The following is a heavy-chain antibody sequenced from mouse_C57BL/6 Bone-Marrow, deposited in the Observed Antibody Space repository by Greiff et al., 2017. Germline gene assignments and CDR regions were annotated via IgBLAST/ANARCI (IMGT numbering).Heavy chain of an antibody. CDR3: ARRALYYGSSYYFDY. CDR2: IYPRSGNT. Sequence: VQLQQSGAELARPGASAKLSCKASGYTFTSYGISWVKQRTGQGLEWIGEIYPRSGNTYYNEKFKGKATLTADKSSSTAYMELRSLTSEDSAVYFCARRALYYGSSYYFDYWGQGTTLTVSS. D-gene: IGHD1-1*01. V-gene: IGHV1-81*01. CDR1: GYTFTSYG. J-gene: IGHJ2*01.